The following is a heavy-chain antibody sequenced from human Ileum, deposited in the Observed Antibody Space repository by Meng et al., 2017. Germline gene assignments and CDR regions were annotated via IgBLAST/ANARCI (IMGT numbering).Heavy chain of an antibody. J-gene: IGHJ5*02. D-gene: IGHD5-24*01. CDR1: GGSFNGYY. CDR3: ARGGSRWLQS. Sequence: GQLQQWGAGLLKPSETLSLARAVYGGSFNGYYWSWIRQPPGRGLEWVGEINPSGSTNYNPSLKSRVTISVDTSKNQFSLKLSSVTAADTTVYYCARGGSRWLQSWGQGTLVTVSS. CDR2: INPSGST. V-gene: IGHV4-34*01.